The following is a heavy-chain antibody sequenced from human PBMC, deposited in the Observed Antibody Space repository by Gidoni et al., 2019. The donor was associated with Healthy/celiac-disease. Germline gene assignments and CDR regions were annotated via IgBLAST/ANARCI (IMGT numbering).Heavy chain of an antibody. CDR3: ASGGIVVVPAAIWRFDP. CDR1: GFTFSSYA. J-gene: IGHJ5*02. CDR2: ISGSGGST. Sequence: EVQLLGSGGGLVQPGGSLRLSCAASGFTFSSYAMSWVRQAPGTGLEWVSAISGSGGSTYYADSVKGRFTISRDNSKNTLYLQMNSLRAEDTAVYYCASGGIVVVPAAIWRFDPWGQGTLVTVSS. D-gene: IGHD2-2*01. V-gene: IGHV3-23*01.